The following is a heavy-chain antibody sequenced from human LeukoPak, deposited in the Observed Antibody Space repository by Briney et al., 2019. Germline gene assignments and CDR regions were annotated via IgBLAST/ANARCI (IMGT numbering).Heavy chain of an antibody. Sequence: PGGSLRLSCAASGFTFSSYWMQWVRQAPGKGLVWVSRINSDGSLTSYADSVKGRFTISRDNAKNTLYLQMNSLRAEDTAVYYCARTLYCPNRVCYILGYWGQGTLLTVSS. J-gene: IGHJ4*02. CDR1: GFTFSSYW. V-gene: IGHV3-74*01. CDR2: INSDGSLT. D-gene: IGHD2-8*01. CDR3: ARTLYCPNRVCYILGY.